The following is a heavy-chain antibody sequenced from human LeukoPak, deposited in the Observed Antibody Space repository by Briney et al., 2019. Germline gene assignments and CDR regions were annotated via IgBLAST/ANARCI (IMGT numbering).Heavy chain of an antibody. Sequence: SETLSLTCGVSGYSISSGYYWGWLRPPPGKGLEWTGSIYHSGSTYYNPSLKSRVTISVDTSKNQFSPKLRSVTAADTALYYCARWDSGEWFHDAFDIWGQGTRVTVSS. CDR2: IYHSGST. D-gene: IGHD3-3*01. CDR1: GYSISSGYY. V-gene: IGHV4-38-2*01. CDR3: ARWDSGEWFHDAFDI. J-gene: IGHJ3*02.